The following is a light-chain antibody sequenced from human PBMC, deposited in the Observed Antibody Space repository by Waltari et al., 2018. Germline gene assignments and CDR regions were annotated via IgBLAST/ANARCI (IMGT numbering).Light chain of an antibody. J-gene: IGKJ4*02. CDR1: QTARTTF. CDR3: QQYEISLLT. V-gene: IGKV3-20*01. Sequence: EIVLTQSPGTLSLSPGERATLSCRASQTARTTFLSWYQQKPGQAPTLLTYGASSSATGIPDRFSGSGAGTDFALTIIRLEPEDFAVYYCQQYEISLLTFGGGTKVEIK. CDR2: GAS.